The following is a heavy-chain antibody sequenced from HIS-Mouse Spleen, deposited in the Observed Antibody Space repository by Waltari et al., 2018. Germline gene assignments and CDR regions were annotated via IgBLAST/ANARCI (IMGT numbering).Heavy chain of an antibody. D-gene: IGHD6-19*01. Sequence: QVQLVESGGGVVQPGRSLRLSCAASGFTFSSYAMHWVRKPPGKGRALVAVISDDGSNKYYADSVKGLFTSSRDNSKNTLYLQMNSLRAEDTAVYYCARDHSGWYFDYWGQGTLVTVSS. CDR2: ISDDGSNK. CDR3: ARDHSGWYFDY. V-gene: IGHV3-30-3*01. CDR1: GFTFSSYA. J-gene: IGHJ4*02.